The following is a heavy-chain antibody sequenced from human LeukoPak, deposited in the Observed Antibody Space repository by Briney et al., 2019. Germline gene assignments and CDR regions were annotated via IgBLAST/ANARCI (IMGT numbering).Heavy chain of an antibody. Sequence: GGSLTLSCAASGFTFSDSALHWVRQAPGKGLEWVGRVETKADSYATAYGTSVKGRFTISRGDSKNTAYLQMNSLKTDDTAVYYCTRHGFYYDSSGFDLWGQGTVVTVSS. J-gene: IGHJ3*01. CDR2: VETKADSYAT. CDR3: TRHGFYYDSSGFDL. V-gene: IGHV3-73*01. CDR1: GFTFSDSA. D-gene: IGHD3-22*01.